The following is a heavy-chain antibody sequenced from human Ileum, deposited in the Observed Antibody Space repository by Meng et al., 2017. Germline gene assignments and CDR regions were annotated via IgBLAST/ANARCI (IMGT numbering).Heavy chain of an antibody. D-gene: IGHD3-22*01. Sequence: QLQLQESGPGLVKPSETLPPPCTLLCCSMIIDSYYCGWIRQPPGKGIVLIAIIYYSGTTYHNPSFKSRATLSVDTSKKQFSLKLSSVTAADTAVYYCARYYYESSAPTGRWFDPWGQGTLVTVSS. V-gene: IGHV4-39*01. CDR3: ARYYYESSAPTGRWFDP. CDR1: CCSMIIDSYY. CDR2: IYYSGTT. J-gene: IGHJ5*02.